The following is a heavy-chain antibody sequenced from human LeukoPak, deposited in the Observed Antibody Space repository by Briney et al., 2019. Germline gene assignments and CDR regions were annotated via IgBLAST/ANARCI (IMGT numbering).Heavy chain of an antibody. V-gene: IGHV1-46*01. D-gene: IGHD6-13*01. J-gene: IGHJ4*02. CDR1: GYTFTSYG. CDR3: ARDPPAHSIAAAGPFDY. Sequence: ASVKVSCKASGYTFTSYGISWVRQAPGQGLEWMGIINPSGGSTSYAQKFQGRVTMTRDTSTSTVYMELSSLRSEDTAVYYCARDPPAHSIAAAGPFDYWGQGTLVTVSS. CDR2: INPSGGST.